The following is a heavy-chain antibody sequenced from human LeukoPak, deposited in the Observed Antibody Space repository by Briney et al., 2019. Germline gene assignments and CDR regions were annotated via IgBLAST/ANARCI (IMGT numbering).Heavy chain of an antibody. V-gene: IGHV4-39*01. J-gene: IGHJ4*02. CDR1: GGSISSGGYY. D-gene: IGHD2-2*02. Sequence: SETLSLTCTVSGGSISSGGYYWSWIRQPPGKGLEWIGSIYYSGSTYYNPSLKSRVTISVDTSKNQFSLKLSSVTAADTAVYYCARLAAAIGAGDYWGQGTLVTVSS. CDR3: ARLAAAIGAGDY. CDR2: IYYSGST.